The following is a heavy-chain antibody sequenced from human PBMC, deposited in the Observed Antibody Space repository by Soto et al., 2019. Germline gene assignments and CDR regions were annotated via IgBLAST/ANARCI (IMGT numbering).Heavy chain of an antibody. CDR3: AQATEPGSFAFDI. J-gene: IGHJ3*02. D-gene: IGHD2-15*01. CDR1: GFSLRTSGVG. V-gene: IGHV2-5*02. Sequence: QITLKESGPTLVKSTQTLTLTCTFSGFSLRTSGVGVGWIRQPPGKALEWLALIYWDDDKRYNPSLKSRFTITKDTSKTQVVLTMTNMDTVDTATYYCAQATEPGSFAFDIWGQGAMVTVSS. CDR2: IYWDDDK.